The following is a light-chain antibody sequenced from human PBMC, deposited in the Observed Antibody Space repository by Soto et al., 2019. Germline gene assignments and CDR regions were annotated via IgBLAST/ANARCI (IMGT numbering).Light chain of an antibody. V-gene: IGKV3-15*01. CDR3: HQYNSWPLCT. CDR1: QSVSSN. J-gene: IGKJ1*01. Sequence: EIVMTQSPATLSVSPGERATLSCRASQSVSSNLAWYQQKRGQGPRRLIYGASTRATRIPARFSGSGSGTEFTLTIISRQSADFSAYYCHQYNSWPLCTFGQGTKVEIK. CDR2: GAS.